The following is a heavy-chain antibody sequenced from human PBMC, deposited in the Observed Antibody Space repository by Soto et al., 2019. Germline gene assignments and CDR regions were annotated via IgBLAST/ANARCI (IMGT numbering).Heavy chain of an antibody. CDR2: ISGSSSYT. J-gene: IGHJ3*02. CDR3: ARDKAFDI. CDR1: GFTFSSYA. V-gene: IGHV3-21*01. Sequence: AGGLRLSCAASGFTFSSYAMSWVRQAPGKGLEWVSAISGSSSYTYYADSVKGRFTISRDNAKNSLYLQMNSLRAEDTAVYYCARDKAFDIWGQGTMVTVSS.